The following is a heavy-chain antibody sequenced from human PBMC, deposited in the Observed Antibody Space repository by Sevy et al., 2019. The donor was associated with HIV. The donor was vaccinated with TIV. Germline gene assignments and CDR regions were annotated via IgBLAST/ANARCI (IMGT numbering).Heavy chain of an antibody. Sequence: GGSLRLSCAASGFTFSSYSMNWVRQAPGKGLEWVSSISSSSSYIYYADSVKGRFTISRDNAKNSLYLQMNSLRAEDTAVYYCARGEVGEQWLVNYYYYGMDVWGQGTTVTVSS. V-gene: IGHV3-21*01. D-gene: IGHD6-19*01. CDR1: GFTFSSYS. J-gene: IGHJ6*02. CDR3: ARGEVGEQWLVNYYYYGMDV. CDR2: ISSSSSYI.